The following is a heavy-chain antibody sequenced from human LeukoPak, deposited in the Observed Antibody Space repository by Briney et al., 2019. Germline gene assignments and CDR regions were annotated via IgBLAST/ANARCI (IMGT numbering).Heavy chain of an antibody. Sequence: PSETLSLTCTVSGYSISSGYYWGWIRQPPVKGLEWIGSIYHSGSTYYNPSLKSRVTISVDTSKNQFSLKLSSVTAADTAVYYCARGFRGGNFDYWGQGTLVTVSS. CDR3: ARGFRGGNFDY. CDR1: GYSISSGYY. D-gene: IGHD2-15*01. J-gene: IGHJ4*02. CDR2: IYHSGST. V-gene: IGHV4-38-2*02.